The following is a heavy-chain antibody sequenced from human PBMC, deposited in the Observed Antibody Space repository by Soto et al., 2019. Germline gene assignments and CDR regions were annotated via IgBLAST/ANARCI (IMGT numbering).Heavy chain of an antibody. CDR1: GGSISSYY. Sequence: SETLSLTXTVSGGSISSYYWSWIRQPPGKGLEWIGYIYYSGSTNYNPSLKSRVTISVDTSKNQFSLKLSSVTAADTAVHYCARGASDYDFWSGYNTIFDYWGQGTLVTVSS. CDR2: IYYSGST. J-gene: IGHJ4*02. D-gene: IGHD3-3*01. CDR3: ARGASDYDFWSGYNTIFDY. V-gene: IGHV4-59*01.